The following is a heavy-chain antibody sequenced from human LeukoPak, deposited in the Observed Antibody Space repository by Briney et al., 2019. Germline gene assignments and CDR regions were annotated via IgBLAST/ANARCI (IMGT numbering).Heavy chain of an antibody. Sequence: PSETLSLTCTVSGGSISSYYWSWIRQPPGKGLEWIGRIYTSGSTNYNPSLKSRVTISGDTSKNQFSLRLSSVTAADTAVYYCAKDMTNFDIWGQGTMVTVSS. CDR2: IYTSGST. D-gene: IGHD4-11*01. CDR3: AKDMTNFDI. J-gene: IGHJ3*02. CDR1: GGSISSYY. V-gene: IGHV4-4*08.